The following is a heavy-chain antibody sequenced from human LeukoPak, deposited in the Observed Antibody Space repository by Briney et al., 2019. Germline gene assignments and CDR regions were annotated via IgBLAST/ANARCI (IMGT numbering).Heavy chain of an antibody. Sequence: GASVKVSCKASGYTFTTYGISWVQQAPGQGLEWMGWISPYNGNTTYAQKLQGRVTMTTDTSTSTAYMELRSLRSDDTAVYYCARDRAVVVAATDYWGQGTLVTVSS. J-gene: IGHJ4*02. CDR2: ISPYNGNT. D-gene: IGHD2-15*01. CDR3: ARDRAVVVAATDY. CDR1: GYTFTTYG. V-gene: IGHV1-18*01.